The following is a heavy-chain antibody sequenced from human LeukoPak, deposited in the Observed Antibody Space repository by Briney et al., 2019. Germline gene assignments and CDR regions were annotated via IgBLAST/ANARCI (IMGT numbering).Heavy chain of an antibody. CDR2: MSAYNGNT. Sequence: ASVKVSCKASGYTFTSYGISWVRQAPGQGLEWMGWMSAYNGNTNYAQKLQGRVTMTTDTSTSTAYMELRSLRSDDTAVYYCARDGPRYSGSYGDDYWGQGTLVTVSS. J-gene: IGHJ4*02. CDR3: ARDGPRYSGSYGDDY. D-gene: IGHD1-26*01. CDR1: GYTFTSYG. V-gene: IGHV1-18*01.